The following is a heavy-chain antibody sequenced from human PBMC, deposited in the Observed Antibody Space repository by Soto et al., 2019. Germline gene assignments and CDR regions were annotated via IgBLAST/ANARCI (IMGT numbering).Heavy chain of an antibody. Sequence: PGGSLRLSCAASGFTFSDYYMSWIRQAPGKGLEWVSYISRSGNSIHYADSVKGRFTISRDNAKNSLYLQMNSLRAEDTAVYYCARTHGENGESWFAPWGQGTLVTVSS. CDR1: GFTFSDYY. V-gene: IGHV3-11*01. D-gene: IGHD4-17*01. CDR2: ISRSGNSI. CDR3: ARTHGENGESWFAP. J-gene: IGHJ5*02.